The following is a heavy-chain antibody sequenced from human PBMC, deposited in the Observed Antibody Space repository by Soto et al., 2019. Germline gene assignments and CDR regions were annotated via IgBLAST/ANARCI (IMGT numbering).Heavy chain of an antibody. Sequence: ASVKVSCKASGYTFDVFGIAWVRQAPGQGLEWMGWIRPYSGSPHYAQKFQARVTMTRDTSTSTAYLELRSLTSDDTAIYYCARPSSGSSRHYFDSWGQGILVTSPQ. J-gene: IGHJ4*01. CDR2: IRPYSGSP. CDR3: ARPSSGSSRHYFDS. CDR1: GYTFDVFG. D-gene: IGHD1-26*01. V-gene: IGHV1-18*01.